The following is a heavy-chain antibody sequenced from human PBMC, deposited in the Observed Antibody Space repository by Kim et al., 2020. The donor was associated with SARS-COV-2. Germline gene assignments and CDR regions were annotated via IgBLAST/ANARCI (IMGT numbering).Heavy chain of an antibody. V-gene: IGHV1-46*01. Sequence: ASVKVSCKASGYTFTSYYMHWVRQAPGQGLEWMGIINPSGGSTSYAQKFQGRVTMTRDTSTSTVYMELSSLRSEDTAVYYCARDSFLRTPEIYYDSSGSSFYFDYWGQGTLVTVSS. CDR3: ARDSFLRTPEIYYDSSGSSFYFDY. D-gene: IGHD3-22*01. J-gene: IGHJ4*02. CDR2: INPSGGST. CDR1: GYTFTSYY.